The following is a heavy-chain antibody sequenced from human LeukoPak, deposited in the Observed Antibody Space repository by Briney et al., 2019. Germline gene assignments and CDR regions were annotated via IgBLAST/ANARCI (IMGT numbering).Heavy chain of an antibody. V-gene: IGHV1-3*04. Sequence: ASVKVSCKASGYAFINHAIHWVRQAPGQRLEWMGWINIGNGNTKYSQNFQGRITITRDTSATTAYMDLSSLRSEDTAMYYCARRLGRSFDYWGQGTLVTVSS. CDR2: INIGNGNT. CDR3: ARRLGRSFDY. CDR1: GYAFINHA. D-gene: IGHD2-21*01. J-gene: IGHJ4*02.